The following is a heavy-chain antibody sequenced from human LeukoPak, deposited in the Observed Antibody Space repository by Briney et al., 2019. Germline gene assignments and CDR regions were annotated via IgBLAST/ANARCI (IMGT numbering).Heavy chain of an antibody. CDR3: ARGSIVGAKTLGFGAFDI. J-gene: IGHJ3*02. D-gene: IGHD1-26*01. CDR2: INPSGGSR. CDR1: GGTFSSYA. Sequence: ASVKVSCKASGGTFSSYAISWVRQAPGQGLEWMGIINPSGGSRSYAQKFQGRVTMTRDTSTSTVYMELSSLRSEDTAVYYCARGSIVGAKTLGFGAFDIWGQGTMVTVSS. V-gene: IGHV1-46*01.